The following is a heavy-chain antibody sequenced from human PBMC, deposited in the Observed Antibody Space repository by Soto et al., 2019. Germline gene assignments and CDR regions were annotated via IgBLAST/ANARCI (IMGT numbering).Heavy chain of an antibody. D-gene: IGHD4-4*01. CDR1: GFIFSNYA. J-gene: IGHJ4*02. CDR3: ATFITVTNTDS. CDR2: ISGSGDVS. Sequence: PGGSLRLSCAASGFIFSNYATSWVRQAPGKGLEWVSTISGSGDVSHYADSVKDRFTISRDNSKNNMYLHMNSLRAEDTAMYYCATFITVTNTDSWGQGTLVTVS. V-gene: IGHV3-23*01.